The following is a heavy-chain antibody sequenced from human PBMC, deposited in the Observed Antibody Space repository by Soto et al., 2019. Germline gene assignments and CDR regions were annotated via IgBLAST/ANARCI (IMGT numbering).Heavy chain of an antibody. V-gene: IGHV2-70*13. CDR1: GFSFTTTGMC. CDR2: IEWNDDK. Sequence: SGPTLVNPTHTLTLTCTFSGFSFTTTGMCVSWIRQPPGKALEWLALIEWNDDKYYSASLKTRLTISKDTFENQVVLTMTNLDPVDTATYYCARSIRGPRRYYGMDVWGQGTTVTVSS. J-gene: IGHJ6*02. D-gene: IGHD3-10*01. CDR3: ARSIRGPRRYYGMDV.